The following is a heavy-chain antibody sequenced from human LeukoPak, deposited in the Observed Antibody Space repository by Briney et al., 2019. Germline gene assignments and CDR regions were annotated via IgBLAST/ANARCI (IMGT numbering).Heavy chain of an antibody. Sequence: GGSLRLSCATSGFTFNNYNMNWVRQAPGKGLEWVSYISSSSSTIYYADSVKGRFTISRDNAKNSLHLQMNSLRPEDTAVYYCARDLRPYSGYDNLAFDIWGQGTMVTVSS. J-gene: IGHJ3*02. D-gene: IGHD5-12*01. CDR2: ISSSSSTI. CDR1: GFTFNNYN. V-gene: IGHV3-48*04. CDR3: ARDLRPYSGYDNLAFDI.